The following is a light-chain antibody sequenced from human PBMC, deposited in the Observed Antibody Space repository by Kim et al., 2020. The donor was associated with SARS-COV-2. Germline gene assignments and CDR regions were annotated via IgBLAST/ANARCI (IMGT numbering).Light chain of an antibody. J-gene: IGKJ4*01. V-gene: IGKV4-1*01. CDR1: RTVLSISNNKNF. CDR2: WAS. CDR3: HQYYGYPYT. Sequence: DIVMTQSPYSLTVSLGERATINCKSSRTVLSISNNKNFLAWYQQKPGQPPKLLMYWASTREVGVPDRFSGSGSATDFTLTINSLQPEDVAVYYCHQYYGYPYTFGGGTKVDIK.